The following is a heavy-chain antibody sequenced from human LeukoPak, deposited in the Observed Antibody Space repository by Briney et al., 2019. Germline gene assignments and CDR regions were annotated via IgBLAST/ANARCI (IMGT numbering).Heavy chain of an antibody. CDR1: GGSISSYY. D-gene: IGHD3-3*01. Sequence: PSETLSLTCTVSGGSISSYYWGWIRHPPGKGLEWIGYIYYSGSTNYNPSLKSRVTISVDRSKNQFSLKLSSVTAADTAVYYCATTSYYDFWSGQMTGAFDIWGQGTMVTVSS. J-gene: IGHJ3*02. CDR3: ATTSYYDFWSGQMTGAFDI. V-gene: IGHV4-59*12. CDR2: IYYSGST.